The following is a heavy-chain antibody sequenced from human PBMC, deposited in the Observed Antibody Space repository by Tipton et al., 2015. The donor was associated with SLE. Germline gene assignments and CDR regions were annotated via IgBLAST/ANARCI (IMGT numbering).Heavy chain of an antibody. Sequence: QSGAEVKRPGASVKVSCKASGYTFNTKGISWVRQAPGQGLEWMGWIDPDNGNTNYAQKFQGRVTMTTDTSTSTGYLEVRNLRSDDTAVYYCARGTSEGGFYHYYLDVWGKGTTVTVSS. V-gene: IGHV1-18*01. CDR1: GYTFNTKG. D-gene: IGHD3-16*01. J-gene: IGHJ6*03. CDR3: ARGTSEGGFYHYYLDV. CDR2: IDPDNGNT.